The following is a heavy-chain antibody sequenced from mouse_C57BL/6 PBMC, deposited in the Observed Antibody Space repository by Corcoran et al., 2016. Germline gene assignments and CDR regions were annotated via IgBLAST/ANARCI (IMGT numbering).Heavy chain of an antibody. V-gene: IGHV14-3*01. J-gene: IGHJ3*01. CDR1: GFNIKNTY. CDR3: ARQTAQATGFAY. Sequence: EEQQQQAVAELVRQGAPVKLSCTASGFNIKNTYIHRVKQRPEQGLEWIGRIVPANGNTNYAPKYQGKATKTADTSSNTAYLQLSSLTSEDTAIYYCARQTAQATGFAYGGQGTLVTVSA. CDR2: IVPANGNT. D-gene: IGHD3-2*02.